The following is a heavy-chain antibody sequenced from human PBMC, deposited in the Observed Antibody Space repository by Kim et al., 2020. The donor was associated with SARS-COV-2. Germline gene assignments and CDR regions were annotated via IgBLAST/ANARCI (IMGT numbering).Heavy chain of an antibody. CDR3: ARGDRYGSGPLGFYGMDV. CDR2: ISSSSSTI. J-gene: IGHJ6*02. V-gene: IGHV3-48*02. CDR1: GFTFSSYS. Sequence: GGSLRLSCAASGFTFSSYSMNWVRQAPGKGLEWVSYISSSSSTIYYADSVKGRFTISRDNAKNSLYLQMNSLRDEDTAVYYCARGDRYGSGPLGFYGMDVWGQGTTVTVSS. D-gene: IGHD3-10*01.